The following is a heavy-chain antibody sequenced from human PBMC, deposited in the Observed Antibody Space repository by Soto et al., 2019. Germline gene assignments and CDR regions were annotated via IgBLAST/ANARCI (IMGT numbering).Heavy chain of an antibody. V-gene: IGHV3-48*02. Sequence: EGSLRLSCAASGFTFSSYSMNWVRQAPGKGPEWVSYISSSSSSTIYDADSVKCRFTISRDNAKNSRYLQMNSLRDEDTAVYYSARYEDHRRHTSYYNGMEVWRQGTRGTVSS. CDR3: ARYEDHRRHTSYYNGMEV. J-gene: IGHJ6*02. CDR1: GFTFSSYS. D-gene: IGHD2-2*02. CDR2: ISSSSSSTI.